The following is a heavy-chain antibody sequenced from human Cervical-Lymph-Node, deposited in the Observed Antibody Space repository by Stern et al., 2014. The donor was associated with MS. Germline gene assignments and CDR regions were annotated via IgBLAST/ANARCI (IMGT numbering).Heavy chain of an antibody. J-gene: IGHJ5*02. CDR2: IYYRGTT. CDR3: ARATDL. Sequence: QLQLQESGPGLLRPSETLSLTCNVSGASITSHFWSWIRQPPGKGLEWIGYIYYRGTTHYNASLQGRVAISINTSKTQFPLRLSSVTAADTAVYYCARATDLWGQGILVTVSS. V-gene: IGHV4-59*11. CDR1: GASITSHF.